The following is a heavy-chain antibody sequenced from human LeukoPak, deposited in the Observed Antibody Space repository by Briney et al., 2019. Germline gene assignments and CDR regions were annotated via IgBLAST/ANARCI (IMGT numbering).Heavy chain of an antibody. V-gene: IGHV4-4*07. D-gene: IGHD3-3*01. J-gene: IGHJ4*02. CDR3: ARGPVTIFGVVQKEFDY. CDR2: IYTSGRT. Sequence: PSHTLSPTRTVAGGSISSYYWSWIRQPAGKGLEWIGRIYTSGRTNYNPSLKSRVTISVDTSKNPFSLKLSSVTAADTAVYYCARGPVTIFGVVQKEFDYWGQGTLVTVSS. CDR1: GGSISSYY.